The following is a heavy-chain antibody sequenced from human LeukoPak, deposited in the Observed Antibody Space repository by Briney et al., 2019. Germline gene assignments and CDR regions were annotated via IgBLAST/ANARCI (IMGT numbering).Heavy chain of an antibody. D-gene: IGHD2-8*01. CDR3: ARIMVASIRKEFDY. V-gene: IGHV4-34*01. CDR1: GGFISGYY. CDR2: INHSGST. Sequence: TSGALSLTCAVYGGFISGYYWTWIRQPPGKGLEWIGEINHSGSTNYNPSLKSRVTISVDTSKHQFSLKLSSVTAADTAVYYCARIMVASIRKEFDYWGQGTLVTVSS. J-gene: IGHJ4*02.